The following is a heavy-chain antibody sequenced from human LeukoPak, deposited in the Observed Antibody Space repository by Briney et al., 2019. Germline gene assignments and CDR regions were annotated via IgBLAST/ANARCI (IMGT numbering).Heavy chain of an antibody. J-gene: IGHJ4*02. Sequence: ASVKVSCKASGYTFTSYGISWVRQAPGQGLEWMGVIDSSGGRTSYAQKFQGRVTMTRDTSTSTVYMELSSLRSEDTAVYYCARGYYYDPNDYWGQGTLVTVSS. D-gene: IGHD3-22*01. CDR3: ARGYYYDPNDY. CDR1: GYTFTSYG. CDR2: IDSSGGRT. V-gene: IGHV1-46*01.